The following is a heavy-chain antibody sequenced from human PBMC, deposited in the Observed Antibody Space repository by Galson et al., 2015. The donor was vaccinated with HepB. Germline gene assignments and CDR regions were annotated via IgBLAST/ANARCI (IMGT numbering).Heavy chain of an antibody. CDR2: FDPEDGET. V-gene: IGHV1-24*01. CDR1: GYTLTELS. Sequence: SVKVSCKVSGYTLTELSMHWVRQAPGKGLEWMGGFDPEDGETIYAQKFQGRVTMTEDTPTDTAYMELSSLRSEDTAVYYCATGIVGATTRLYFDYWGQGTLVTVSS. CDR3: ATGIVGATTRLYFDY. D-gene: IGHD1-26*01. J-gene: IGHJ4*02.